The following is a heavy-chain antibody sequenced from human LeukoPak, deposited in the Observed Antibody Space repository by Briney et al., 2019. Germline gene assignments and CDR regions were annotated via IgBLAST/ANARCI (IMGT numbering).Heavy chain of an antibody. V-gene: IGHV1-8*01. D-gene: IGHD2-15*01. CDR1: GYTFTSYH. CDR2: MDPNSGNT. J-gene: IGHJ6*02. CDR3: AGLGYCSGGSCYYYYGLDV. Sequence: ASVKVSCKTSGYTFTSYHIIWIRQATGQGLEWMGWMDPNSGNTGYAQKFQGRVTMTSNTSISTAYMELSGLRFEDTAVYYCAGLGYCSGGSCYYYYGLDVWGQGTTVTVSS.